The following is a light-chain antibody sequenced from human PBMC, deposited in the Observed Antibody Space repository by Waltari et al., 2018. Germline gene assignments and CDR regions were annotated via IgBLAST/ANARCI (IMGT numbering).Light chain of an antibody. CDR3: QQVNNYPFT. J-gene: IGKJ3*01. Sequence: DSQLTQSPSFLSASVGDRVTITCRASQDISSSLAWYQQKPGRAPKLLIYAASTLQSGVPSRLSGSGSGTEFTLTISSLQPEDFVTYYCQQVNNYPFTFGPGTILDVK. CDR1: QDISSS. V-gene: IGKV1-9*01. CDR2: AAS.